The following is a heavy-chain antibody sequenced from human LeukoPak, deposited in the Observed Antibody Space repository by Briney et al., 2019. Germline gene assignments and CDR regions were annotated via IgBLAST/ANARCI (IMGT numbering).Heavy chain of an antibody. D-gene: IGHD4-23*01. CDR2: IYYSGST. J-gene: IGHJ4*02. CDR3: ARRNDYGGNSGEFDY. V-gene: IGHV4-59*01. CDR1: GDSISSYY. Sequence: PSETLSLTCTVSGDSISSYYWSWIRQPPGEGLEWIGYIYYSGSTNYNPSLKSRVTISVDTSKNQFSLKLSSVTAADTAVYYCARRNDYGGNSGEFDYWGQGTLVTVSS.